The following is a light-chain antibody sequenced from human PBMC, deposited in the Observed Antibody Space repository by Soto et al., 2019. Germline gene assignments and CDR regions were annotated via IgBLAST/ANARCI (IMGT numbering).Light chain of an antibody. CDR1: SSDVGGYNY. CDR2: AVN. CDR3: SSYAGTSYSV. V-gene: IGLV2-8*01. Sequence: QSALTQPPSASGSPGQSITISCTGTSSDVGGYNYVSWYQQHPGKAPKLIIYAVNKWPSGVPDRFSGSKSGNTASLTVSGRQAEDEADYDCSSYAGTSYSVFGSGTKVTVL. J-gene: IGLJ1*01.